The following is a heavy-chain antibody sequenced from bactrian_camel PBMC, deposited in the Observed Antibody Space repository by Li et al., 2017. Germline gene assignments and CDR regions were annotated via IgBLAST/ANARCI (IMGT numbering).Heavy chain of an antibody. V-gene: IGHV3S53*01. D-gene: IGHD1*01. Sequence: QLVESGGGSVQARGALKLSCSASGYTHTNRCMGWFRQAPGKEREGVASIAPDGTTEYTNSVKGRFTISKDYADNTLYLQMNSLKVEDTAIYYCAAVEPWCPGGWLDLPGTYNNWGQGTQVTVS. CDR3: AAVEPWCPGGWLDLPGTYNN. CDR2: IAPDGTT. CDR1: GYTHTNRC. J-gene: IGHJ4*01.